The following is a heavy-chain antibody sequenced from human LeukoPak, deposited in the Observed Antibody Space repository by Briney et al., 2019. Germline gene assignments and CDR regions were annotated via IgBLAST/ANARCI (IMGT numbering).Heavy chain of an antibody. J-gene: IGHJ6*03. CDR3: ASLNIVVVAGTIDSRPDYYYYHMDV. Sequence: PSETLSLTCSVSGGSISSYYWSWVRQPAGKGLEWIGLIYISGNTNYNPSLKSRVSISVDKSKNQFSLKLNSVTAADTAVYYCASLNIVVVAGTIDSRPDYYYYHMDVWGKGTTVTVSS. D-gene: IGHD2-2*02. CDR1: GGSISSYY. V-gene: IGHV4-4*07. CDR2: IYISGNT.